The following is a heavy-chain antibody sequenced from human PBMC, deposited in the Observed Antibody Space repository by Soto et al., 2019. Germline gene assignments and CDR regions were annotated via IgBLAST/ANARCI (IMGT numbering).Heavy chain of an antibody. Sequence: PSKTLSLTCAVSGGSISSSNWWSWVRQPPGKGLEWIGEIYHSGSTNYNPSLKSRVTISVDKSKNQFSLKLSSVTAADTAVYYCAREYCSSTSCYRWDLGYWGQGTLVTVSS. CDR1: GGSISSSNW. D-gene: IGHD2-2*02. V-gene: IGHV4-4*02. J-gene: IGHJ4*02. CDR3: AREYCSSTSCYRWDLGY. CDR2: IYHSGST.